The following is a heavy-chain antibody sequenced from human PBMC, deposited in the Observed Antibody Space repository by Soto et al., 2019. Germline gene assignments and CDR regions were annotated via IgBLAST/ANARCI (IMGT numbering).Heavy chain of an antibody. CDR3: AKGPRTTVTKMYFEY. CDR2: ISHVGTNK. J-gene: IGHJ4*02. Sequence: QVQLVESGGGVVQPGRSLRLSCAASGFTFSSYGMHWVRQAPGKGLEWVAVISHVGTNKYYADSVKGRFTISRDNSKSTVYLQMDSLRADDTAVYYCAKGPRTTVTKMYFEYWGQGTLVTVSS. CDR1: GFTFSSYG. D-gene: IGHD4-17*01. V-gene: IGHV3-30*18.